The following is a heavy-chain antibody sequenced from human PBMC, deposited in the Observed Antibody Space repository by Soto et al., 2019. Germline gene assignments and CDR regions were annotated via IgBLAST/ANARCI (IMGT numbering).Heavy chain of an antibody. CDR1: GGSISSYY. CDR3: AREKTGYSYGYDY. Sequence: PSETLSLTCTVSGGSISSYYWSWIRQPPGKGLEWIGYIYYSGSTNYNPSLKSRVTISVDTSKIQFSLKLSSVTAADTAVYYCAREKTGYSYGYDYWGQGTLVTVSS. V-gene: IGHV4-59*01. CDR2: IYYSGST. D-gene: IGHD5-18*01. J-gene: IGHJ4*02.